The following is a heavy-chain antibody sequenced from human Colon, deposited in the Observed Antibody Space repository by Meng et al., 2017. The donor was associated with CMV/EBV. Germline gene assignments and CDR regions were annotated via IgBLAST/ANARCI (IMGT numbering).Heavy chain of an antibody. J-gene: IGHJ3*02. Sequence: SELLSSTCRALGSPFSSGIYYWGWIRQPPGKGLERIGFIYHSGTTNYNPSIKSRTTLAVDKSKNQFSLRLSSMAAADAAVYYCTRWGEYCGSPSCYLGAFDIWGQGTVVTVSS. CDR3: TRWGEYCGSPSCYLGAFDI. CDR2: IYHSGTT. CDR1: GSPFSSGIYY. V-gene: IGHV4-61*01. D-gene: IGHD2-21*01.